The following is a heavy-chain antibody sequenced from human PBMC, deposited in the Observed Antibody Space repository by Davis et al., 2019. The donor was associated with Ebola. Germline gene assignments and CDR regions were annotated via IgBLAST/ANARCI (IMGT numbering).Heavy chain of an antibody. V-gene: IGHV3-21*04. CDR3: AKDPGWELLRWGYYYGMDV. CDR1: GFTFSSYS. D-gene: IGHD1-26*01. CDR2: ISSSSSYI. J-gene: IGHJ6*04. Sequence: GESLKISCAASGFTFSSYSMNWVRQAPGKGLEWVSSISSSSSYIYYADSVKGRFTISRDNSKNTLYLQMNSLRAEDTAVYYCAKDPGWELLRWGYYYGMDVWGKGTTVTVSS.